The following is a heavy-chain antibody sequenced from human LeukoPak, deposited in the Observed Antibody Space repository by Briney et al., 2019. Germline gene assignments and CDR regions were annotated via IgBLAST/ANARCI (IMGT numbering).Heavy chain of an antibody. D-gene: IGHD6-19*01. J-gene: IGHJ4*02. Sequence: GGSLRLSCTASGFTFGDYLMSWFRQAPGKGLEWIGFISGGATEYAASVKGRFTISRDDSTSIAYLQMNSLTTEDTAVYYCSRGSGWLSVYWGQGTLVTVSS. V-gene: IGHV3-49*03. CDR3: SRGSGWLSVY. CDR2: ISGGAT. CDR1: GFTFGDYL.